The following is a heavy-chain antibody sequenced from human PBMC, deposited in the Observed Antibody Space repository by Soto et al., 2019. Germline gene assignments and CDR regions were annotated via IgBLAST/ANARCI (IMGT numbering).Heavy chain of an antibody. V-gene: IGHV1-69*02. CDR1: GGTFSSYT. CDR2: IIPILGIA. D-gene: IGHD3-22*01. CDR3: ARGHSGPADNDYGDALPPYYYDSSGYYDFDY. J-gene: IGHJ4*02. Sequence: ASVKVSCKASGGTFSSYTISWVRQAPGQGLEWMGRIIPILGIANYAQKFQGRVTITADKSTSTAYMELSSLRSEDTAVYYCARGHSGPADNDYGDALPPYYYDSSGYYDFDYWGQGTLVTVSS.